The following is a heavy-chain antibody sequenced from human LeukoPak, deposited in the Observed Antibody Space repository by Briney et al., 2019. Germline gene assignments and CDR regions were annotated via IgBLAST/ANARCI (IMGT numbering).Heavy chain of an antibody. D-gene: IGHD2-2*01. J-gene: IGHJ6*03. CDR3: ARGHCSSTSCYQDDYYYMDV. Sequence: GGSLRLSCAASGFTVSSNYMSWVRQAPGKGLEWVSVIYSGGSTYHADSVKGRFTISRDNSKNTLYLQMNSLRAEDTAVYYCARGHCSSTSCYQDDYYYMDVWGKGATVTVSS. V-gene: IGHV3-66*02. CDR1: GFTVSSNY. CDR2: IYSGGST.